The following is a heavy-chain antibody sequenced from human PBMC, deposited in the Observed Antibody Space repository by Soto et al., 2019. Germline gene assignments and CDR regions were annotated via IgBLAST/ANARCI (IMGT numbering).Heavy chain of an antibody. J-gene: IGHJ6*02. Sequence: EVLLVESGGTLVQPGGSLRLSCAASGFDASVNYMTWVRQAPGKGLEWVSAINAASSTFYADSVKGRFTISRDNSKNTLYLQMDSLRVEDTAMYYCVRENYYYGMDVWGQGTAVTGS. CDR3: VRENYYYGMDV. CDR1: GFDASVNY. V-gene: IGHV3-66*01. CDR2: INAASST.